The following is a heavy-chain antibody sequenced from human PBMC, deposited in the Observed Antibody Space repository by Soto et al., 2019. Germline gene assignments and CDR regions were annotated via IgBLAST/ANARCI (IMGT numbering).Heavy chain of an antibody. Sequence: SLRLSCAASGFTFSSYAMHWVRLAPGKGLEWVAVISYDGSNKFYADSAKGRFTISRDNSKNTLSLQMNSLRAEDTAVYYCARGVFGVVSWFDPWGQGTLVTVSS. V-gene: IGHV3-30-3*01. CDR3: ARGVFGVVSWFDP. CDR1: GFTFSSYA. J-gene: IGHJ5*02. D-gene: IGHD3-3*01. CDR2: ISYDGSNK.